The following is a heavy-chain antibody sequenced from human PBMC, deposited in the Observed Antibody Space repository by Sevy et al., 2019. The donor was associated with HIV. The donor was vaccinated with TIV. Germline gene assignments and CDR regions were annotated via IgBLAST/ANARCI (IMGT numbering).Heavy chain of an antibody. J-gene: IGHJ4*02. CDR3: ANGYCSGGSCYPDWDFDY. V-gene: IGHV3-23*01. CDR2: ISGSGGST. Sequence: GGSLRLSCAASGFTFSSYAMSWVRQAPGKGLEWVSAISGSGGSTYYADSVKGRFTISRDNAKNSLYLQMNSLRDEDTAVYYCANGYCSGGSCYPDWDFDYWGQGTLVTVSS. D-gene: IGHD2-15*01. CDR1: GFTFSSYA.